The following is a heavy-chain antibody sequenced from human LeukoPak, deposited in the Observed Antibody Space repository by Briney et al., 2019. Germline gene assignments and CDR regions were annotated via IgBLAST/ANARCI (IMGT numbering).Heavy chain of an antibody. CDR2: INPNSGGT. Sequence: EASVKVSCKASGYTFTGYCMHWVRQAPGQGLEWMGWINPNSGGTNYAQKFQGRVTMTRDTSISTAYMELSRLRSDDTAAYYCARVPLHWEYFDYWGQGTLVTVSS. J-gene: IGHJ4*02. CDR3: ARVPLHWEYFDY. CDR1: GYTFTGYC. D-gene: IGHD1-26*01. V-gene: IGHV1-2*02.